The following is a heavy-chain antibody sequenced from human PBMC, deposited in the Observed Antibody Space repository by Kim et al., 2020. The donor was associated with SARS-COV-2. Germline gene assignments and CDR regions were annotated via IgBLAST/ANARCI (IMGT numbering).Heavy chain of an antibody. V-gene: IGHV3-48*02. D-gene: IGHD3-10*01. CDR3: ARDKARSYYTKHSTAFDY. CDR1: GFTFSSYS. CDR2: ISSSSSTI. J-gene: IGHJ4*02. Sequence: GGSLRLSCAASGFTFSSYSMNWVRQAPGKGLEWVSYISSSSSTIYSADSVKGRFTISRDNAKNSLYLQMNSLRDEDTAVYYCARDKARSYYTKHSTAFDYWGQGTLVTVSS.